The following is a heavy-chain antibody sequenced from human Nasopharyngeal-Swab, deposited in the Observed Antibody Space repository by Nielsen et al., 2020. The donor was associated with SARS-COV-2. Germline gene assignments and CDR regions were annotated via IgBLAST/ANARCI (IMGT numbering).Heavy chain of an antibody. J-gene: IGHJ6*03. V-gene: IGHV2-5*02. CDR2: IYWDDDK. D-gene: IGHD6-13*01. Sequence: RQAPGKGLEWLALIYWDDDKRYSPSLKSRLTITKDTSKNQVVLTMTNMDPVDTATYYCASWYKSWGDYYMDVWGKGTTVTVSS. CDR3: ASWYKSWGDYYMDV.